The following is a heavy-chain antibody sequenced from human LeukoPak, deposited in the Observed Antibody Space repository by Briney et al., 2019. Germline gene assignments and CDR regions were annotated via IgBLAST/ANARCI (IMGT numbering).Heavy chain of an antibody. J-gene: IGHJ4*02. V-gene: IGHV4-34*01. CDR2: INHSGST. Sequence: PSETLSLTCAVYGGSFSGYYWSWIRQPPGKGLEWIGEINHSGSTNYNPSLKSRVTISVDTSKNQFSLKLSSVTAADTAVYYCARVVPKVIMITFGGVIGFFDYWGQGTLVTVSS. CDR1: GGSFSGYY. D-gene: IGHD3-16*02. CDR3: ARVVPKVIMITFGGVIGFFDY.